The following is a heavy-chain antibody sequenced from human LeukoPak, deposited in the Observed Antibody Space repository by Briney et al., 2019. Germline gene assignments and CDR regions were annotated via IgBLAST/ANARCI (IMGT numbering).Heavy chain of an antibody. CDR3: ARLLQGVAGTWGY. CDR1: GYSFTTYW. CDR2: IYPGDSDT. Sequence: GESLNISCKASGYSFTTYWIAWVRQMPGKGLEWMGMIYPGDSDTRYSPSFQGQITISVDKSISIAYLQWSSLKASDTAMYYCARLLQGVAGTWGYWGPGTPVTV. J-gene: IGHJ4*01. D-gene: IGHD6-19*01. V-gene: IGHV5-51*01.